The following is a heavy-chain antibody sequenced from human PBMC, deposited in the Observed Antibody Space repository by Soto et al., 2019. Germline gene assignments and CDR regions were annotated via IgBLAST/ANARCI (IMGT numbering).Heavy chain of an antibody. CDR3: ARAGGYYDFWSGYPHDPYGMGV. CDR1: GFTFSSYS. J-gene: IGHJ6*02. Sequence: PGGSLRLSFAASGFTFSSYSMNWVRQAPGKGLEWVSSISSSSIYIYYADSVKGRFTISRDNAKNSLYLQMNSLRAEDTAVYYCARAGGYYDFWSGYPHDPYGMGVGGQGTTVTVSS. V-gene: IGHV3-21*01. CDR2: ISSSSIYI. D-gene: IGHD3-3*01.